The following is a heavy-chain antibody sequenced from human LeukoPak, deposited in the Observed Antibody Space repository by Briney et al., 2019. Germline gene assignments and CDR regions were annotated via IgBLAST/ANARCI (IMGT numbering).Heavy chain of an antibody. J-gene: IGHJ4*02. CDR3: AKEAGSSWYFGVYYFDY. D-gene: IGHD6-13*01. CDR2: ISGSGGST. V-gene: IGHV3-23*01. CDR1: GFTFSNHG. Sequence: GGTLRLSCAASGFTFSNHGMNWVRQAPGKGLEWVSAISGSGGSTYYADSVKGRFTISRDNSKNTLYLQMNSLRAEDTAVYYCAKEAGSSWYFGVYYFDYWGQGTLVTVSS.